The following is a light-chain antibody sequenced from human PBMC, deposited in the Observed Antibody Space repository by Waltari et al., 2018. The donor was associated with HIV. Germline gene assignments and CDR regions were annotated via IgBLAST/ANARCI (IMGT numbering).Light chain of an antibody. CDR1: TANIGANF. J-gene: IGLJ2*01. V-gene: IGLV1-47*01. CDR3: AVLDDTLGGGV. CDR2: RDN. Sequence: QSVLTQPPSASGTPGQKVTISCSGGTANIGANFVFWFQQFPGTAPKLLIYRDNLRHSGVPARFSGSKSGTSASLTISGLRSDDEAHYFSAVLDDTLGGGVFGGGTKLTVL.